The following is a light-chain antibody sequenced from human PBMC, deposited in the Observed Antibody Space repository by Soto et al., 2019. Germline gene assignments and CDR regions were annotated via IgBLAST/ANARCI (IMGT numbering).Light chain of an antibody. CDR3: QQTYNTPTT. CDR2: AAS. CDR1: QRVNNY. Sequence: DIPMTQSPSSLSASVGDRVTITCRASQRVNNYLNWYQQKPGQAPKVLIYAASSLRSGVPSRFSGSGSGTDFTLTISSLQPEDFATYYCQQTYNTPTTFGQGTNLEIK. V-gene: IGKV1-39*01. J-gene: IGKJ2*01.